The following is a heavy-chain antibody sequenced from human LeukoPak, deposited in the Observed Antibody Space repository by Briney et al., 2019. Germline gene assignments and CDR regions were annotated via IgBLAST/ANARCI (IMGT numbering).Heavy chain of an antibody. CDR2: INHSGST. V-gene: IGHV4-34*01. D-gene: IGHD3-10*01. Sequence: SETLSLTCAVYGGSFSGYYWSWIRQHPGKGLEWIGEINHSGSTNYNPSLKSRVTISVDTSKNQFSLKLSSVTAADTAVYYCARVRLVGIYGSGSYLIFDYWGQGTLVTVSS. CDR1: GGSFSGYY. CDR3: ARVRLVGIYGSGSYLIFDY. J-gene: IGHJ4*02.